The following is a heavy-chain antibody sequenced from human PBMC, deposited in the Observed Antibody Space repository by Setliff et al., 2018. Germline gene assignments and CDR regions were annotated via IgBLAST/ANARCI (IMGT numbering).Heavy chain of an antibody. CDR1: GGSISSYY. CDR3: ARTSYYYDTAGYDF. D-gene: IGHD3-22*01. V-gene: IGHV4-4*07. Sequence: SETLSLTCTVSGGSISSYYWSWIRQPAGKGLEWIGHIYTTGSTNYNPSLKSRVTLSVDTSKNQFSLKLTSVTAADTAIYYCARTSYYYDTAGYDFWGQGTLVTSPQ. CDR2: IYTTGST. J-gene: IGHJ4*02.